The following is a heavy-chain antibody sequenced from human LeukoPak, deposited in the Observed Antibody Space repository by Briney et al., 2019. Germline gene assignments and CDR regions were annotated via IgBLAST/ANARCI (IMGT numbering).Heavy chain of an antibody. CDR2: INPNSGGT. V-gene: IGHV1-2*06. CDR3: ARDLYYSSSSPRSFDY. D-gene: IGHD6-6*01. CDR1: GYTFTGYY. Sequence: ASVKVSCKASGYTFTGYYMHWVRQAPGQGLEWMGRINPNSGGTNYAKKFQGRVTMTRDTAISTAYMELSRLRSDDTAMYYCARDLYYSSSSPRSFDYWGQGTLVTVSS. J-gene: IGHJ4*02.